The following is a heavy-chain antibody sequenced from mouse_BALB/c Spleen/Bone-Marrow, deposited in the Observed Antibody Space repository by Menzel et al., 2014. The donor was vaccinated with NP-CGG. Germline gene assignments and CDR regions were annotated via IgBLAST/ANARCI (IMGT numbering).Heavy chain of an antibody. CDR1: GYAFSTYW. CDR3: ARGLRAY. CDR2: IYPGDGDT. Sequence: LVESGAELVRPGSSVKISRKASGYAFSTYWMNWVKQRPGQGLEWIGQIYPGDGDTNYNGKFKGKATLTADKSSSTAYMQLSSLTSEDSAIYFCARGLRAYWGQGTLVTVSA. V-gene: IGHV1-80*01. J-gene: IGHJ3*01.